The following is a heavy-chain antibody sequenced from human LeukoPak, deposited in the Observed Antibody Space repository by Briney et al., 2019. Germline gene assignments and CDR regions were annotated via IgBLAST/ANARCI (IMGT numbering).Heavy chain of an antibody. J-gene: IGHJ3*02. Sequence: SETLSLTCAVYGGSFSGYYWSWIRQPPGKGLEWIGEINHSGSTNYNPSLKSRVAISVDTSKNQFSLKLSSVTAADTAVYYCAREITENDAFDIWGQGTMVTVSS. D-gene: IGHD1-20*01. CDR3: AREITENDAFDI. CDR1: GGSFSGYY. V-gene: IGHV4-34*01. CDR2: INHSGST.